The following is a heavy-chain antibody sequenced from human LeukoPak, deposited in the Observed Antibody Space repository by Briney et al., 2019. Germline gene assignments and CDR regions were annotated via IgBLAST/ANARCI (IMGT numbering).Heavy chain of an antibody. CDR3: ARYGDYFDH. CDR2: IYYSGST. D-gene: IGHD4-17*01. CDR1: GGSISSYY. J-gene: IGHJ4*02. V-gene: IGHV4-59*01. Sequence: PSETLSLTCTVSGGSISSYYWSWIRQPPGKGLEWIGYIYYSGSTNYNPSLKSRVTISVDTSKNQFSLKLSSVTAADTAVYYCARYGDYFDHWGQGTLVTVSS.